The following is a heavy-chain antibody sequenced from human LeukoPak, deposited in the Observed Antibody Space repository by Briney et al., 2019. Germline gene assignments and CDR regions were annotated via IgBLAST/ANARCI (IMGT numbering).Heavy chain of an antibody. V-gene: IGHV4-38-2*02. J-gene: IGHJ6*03. CDR1: GYSISSGYY. D-gene: IGHD3-3*01. Sequence: PSETLSLTCTVSGYSISSGYYWGRIRQPPGKGLEWIGSIHHSGSTYYNPSLKSRVTISVDTSKNQFSLKLSSVTAADTAVYYCARAGEPNYDFWSGYYYYMDVWGKGTTVTVSS. CDR2: IHHSGST. CDR3: ARAGEPNYDFWSGYYYYMDV.